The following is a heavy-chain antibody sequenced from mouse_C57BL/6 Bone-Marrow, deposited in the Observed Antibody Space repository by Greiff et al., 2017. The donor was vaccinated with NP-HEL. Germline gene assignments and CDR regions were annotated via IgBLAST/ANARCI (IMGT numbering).Heavy chain of an antibody. V-gene: IGHV1-64*01. J-gene: IGHJ2*01. CDR1: GYTFTSYW. CDR2: IHPNSGST. Sequence: VQLQQPGAELVKPGASVKLSCKASGYTFTSYWMHWVKQRPGQGLEWIGMIHPNSGSTNYNEKFQSKATLTVDKSSSTAYMQLSSLTSEDSAVYYCARSGIVTTGNYFDYWGQGTTLTVSS. CDR3: ARSGIVTTGNYFDY. D-gene: IGHD2-5*01.